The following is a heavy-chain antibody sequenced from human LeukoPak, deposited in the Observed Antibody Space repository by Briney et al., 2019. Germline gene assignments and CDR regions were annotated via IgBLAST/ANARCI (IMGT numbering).Heavy chain of an antibody. Sequence: SGGFLRLSCAASGFTVSSNYMSWVRQAPGKGLEWVSVIYSGGSTYYADSVKGRFTISRDNSKNTLYLQMNSLRAGDTAVYYCARDQTDTAMVEAFDIWGQGTMVTVSS. CDR2: IYSGGST. V-gene: IGHV3-66*01. CDR1: GFTVSSNY. J-gene: IGHJ3*02. D-gene: IGHD5-18*01. CDR3: ARDQTDTAMVEAFDI.